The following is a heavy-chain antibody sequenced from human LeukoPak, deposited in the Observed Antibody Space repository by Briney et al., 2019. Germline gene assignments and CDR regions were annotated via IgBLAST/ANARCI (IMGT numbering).Heavy chain of an antibody. V-gene: IGHV4-34*01. CDR3: ARGDYFDY. Sequence: SETLSLTCAVYGGSLSGYYWSWIRQPRGKGLEWIGEINHSGSTNYNPSLKSRVTISVDTSKNQFSLKLSSVTAADTAVYYCARGDYFDYWGQGTLVTVSS. J-gene: IGHJ4*02. CDR2: INHSGST. CDR1: GGSLSGYY.